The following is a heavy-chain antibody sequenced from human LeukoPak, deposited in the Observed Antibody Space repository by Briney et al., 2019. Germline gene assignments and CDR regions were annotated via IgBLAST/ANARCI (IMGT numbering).Heavy chain of an antibody. CDR1: GGSISSYY. CDR2: IYYIGST. Sequence: SETLSLTCTVSGGSISSYYWSWIRQPPGQGLEWIGDIYYIGSTNYNPSLKSRVTISVDTSKNQFSLKLSSVTAADTAVYYCARDRKRNDHYYYYMDVWGKGTTVTVSS. D-gene: IGHD1-14*01. CDR3: ARDRKRNDHYYYYMDV. V-gene: IGHV4-59*01. J-gene: IGHJ6*03.